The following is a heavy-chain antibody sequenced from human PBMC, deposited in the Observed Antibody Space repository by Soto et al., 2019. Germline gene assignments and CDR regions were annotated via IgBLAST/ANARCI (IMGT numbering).Heavy chain of an antibody. V-gene: IGHV1-18*01. Sequence: GASVKVSCKASGYTFTSYGISWVRQAPGQGLDWMGWISAYNGNTNYSQKLQGRVTMTTDTSTSTAYMELRSLRSDDTAVYYCAREDCISTSCPPRSHQFDPWGQGTLVTVSS. J-gene: IGHJ5*02. CDR3: AREDCISTSCPPRSHQFDP. D-gene: IGHD2-2*01. CDR2: ISAYNGNT. CDR1: GYTFTSYG.